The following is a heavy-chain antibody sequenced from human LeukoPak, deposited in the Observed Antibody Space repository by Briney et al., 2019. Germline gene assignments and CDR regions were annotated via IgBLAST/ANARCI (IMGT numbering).Heavy chain of an antibody. CDR3: ARHQSYCTSTSCYTELFDP. J-gene: IGHJ5*02. Sequence: SETLSLTCTVSGGSISSYYWSWIRQPPGKGLEWIGYIYTSGSTNYNPSLKSRVTISMDTSKNQFSLKLSSVTAADTAVYYCARHQSYCTSTSCYTELFDPWGQGTLATVSS. V-gene: IGHV4-4*09. CDR1: GGSISSYY. D-gene: IGHD2-2*02. CDR2: IYTSGST.